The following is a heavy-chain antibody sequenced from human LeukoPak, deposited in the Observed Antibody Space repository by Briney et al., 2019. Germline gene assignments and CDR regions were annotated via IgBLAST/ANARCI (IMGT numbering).Heavy chain of an antibody. CDR2: IYTSGST. Sequence: SETLSLTCTVSGDSISNYYWSWIRQPAGKGLEWIGRIYTSGSTNYNPSLKSRVTMSVDTSKNQSSLKLSSVTAADTAVYYCARDSADYYDSSGYFEYAFDIWGQGTMVTVSS. V-gene: IGHV4-4*07. CDR3: ARDSADYYDSSGYFEYAFDI. D-gene: IGHD3-22*01. CDR1: GDSISNYY. J-gene: IGHJ3*02.